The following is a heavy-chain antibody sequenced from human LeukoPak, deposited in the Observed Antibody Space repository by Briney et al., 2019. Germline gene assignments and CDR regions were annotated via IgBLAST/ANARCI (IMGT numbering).Heavy chain of an antibody. CDR2: INPNSGGT. J-gene: IGHJ6*02. D-gene: IGHD2-15*01. CDR1: GYTFTGYY. CDR3: ARDPPGYCSGGSCYGYYYYGMDV. V-gene: IGHV1-2*02. Sequence: ASVKVSCKASGYTFTGYYMHWVRQAPGQGLEWMGWINPNSGGTNYAQKFQGRVTTTRDTSISTAYMELSRLRSDDTAVYYCARDPPGYCSGGSCYGYYYYGMDVWGQGTTVTVSS.